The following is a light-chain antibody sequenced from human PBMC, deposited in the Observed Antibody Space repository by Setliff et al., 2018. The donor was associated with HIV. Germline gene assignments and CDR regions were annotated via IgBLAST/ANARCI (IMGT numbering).Light chain of an antibody. J-gene: IGLJ1*01. CDR3: SSHTSGSTYV. V-gene: IGLV2-14*01. CDR2: EVS. Sequence: QSVLTQPASVSGSPGQSITISCTGTSSDVGGYNYVSWYQQHPGKAPKLMIYEVSNRPSGVSNRFSGSKSGNTASLTISGLQAEDEAGYYCSSHTSGSTYVFGTGTKVTVL. CDR1: SSDVGGYNY.